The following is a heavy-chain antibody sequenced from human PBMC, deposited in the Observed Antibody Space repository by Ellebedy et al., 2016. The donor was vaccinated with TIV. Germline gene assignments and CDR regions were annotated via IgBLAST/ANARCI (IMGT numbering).Heavy chain of an antibody. V-gene: IGHV4-61*01. CDR2: IYYTGTT. CDR3: ATVSYNRPGSIIGHFFDY. Sequence: SETLSLTXTVSSGSVSSGRHYLSWIRQPPGKGLEWIGYIYYTGTTNYNPSLKSLLTISVDTSKNQFSLKLSSVTAADTAVYYCATVSYNRPGSIIGHFFDYWGQGTLVTVSS. CDR1: SGSVSSGRHY. J-gene: IGHJ4*02. D-gene: IGHD3-10*01.